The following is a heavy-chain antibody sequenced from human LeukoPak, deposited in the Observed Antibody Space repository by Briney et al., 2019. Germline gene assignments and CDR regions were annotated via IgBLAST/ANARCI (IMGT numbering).Heavy chain of an antibody. CDR2: ISYDGSNK. CDR1: GFTFSSYA. V-gene: IGHV3-30-3*01. D-gene: IGHD3-10*01. Sequence: GVALRLSCSASGFTFSSYAMHWVREAPGKGLEWVAVISYDGSNKYYADSVKGRFTISRDNSKNTLYPQMNSLRAEDTAVYYCARAGGDYGSGRKPLDLWGRGTLVTVSS. J-gene: IGHJ2*01. CDR3: ARAGGDYGSGRKPLDL.